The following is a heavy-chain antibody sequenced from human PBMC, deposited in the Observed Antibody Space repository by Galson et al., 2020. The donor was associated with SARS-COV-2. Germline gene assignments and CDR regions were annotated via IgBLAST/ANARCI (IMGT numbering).Heavy chain of an antibody. D-gene: IGHD7-27*01. CDR1: GFTFSNHW. CDR3: ARGDMGNDYFDY. Sequence: GGSLRLSCAVSGFTFSNHWMLWVRQAPGKGLVWVSRIYSEGSSTSYADSVKGRFTISGDNAKNTLYLQMNSLRAEDTAVYYCARGDMGNDYFDYWGQGTLVTVSS. CDR2: IYSEGSST. J-gene: IGHJ4*02. V-gene: IGHV3-74*01.